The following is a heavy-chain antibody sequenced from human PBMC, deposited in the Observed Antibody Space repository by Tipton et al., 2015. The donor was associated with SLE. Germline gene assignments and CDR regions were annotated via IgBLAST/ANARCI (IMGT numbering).Heavy chain of an antibody. CDR3: AKAACGGNCYYNMDV. CDR1: GFTFSSQA. J-gene: IGHJ6*03. V-gene: IGHV3-23*01. D-gene: IGHD2-21*01. CDR2: ISSSGSST. Sequence: GSLRLSCTASGFTFSSQAMSWVRQAPGKGLEWVSRISSSGSSTSYADSVKGRFTISRDNSKNTLYLQMSSLRAEDTAVYYCAKAACGGNCYYNMDVWGKGTTVTVSS.